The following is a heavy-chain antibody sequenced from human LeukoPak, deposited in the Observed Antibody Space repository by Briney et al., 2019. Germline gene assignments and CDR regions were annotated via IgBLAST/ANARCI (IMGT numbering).Heavy chain of an antibody. V-gene: IGHV5-51*01. J-gene: IGHJ4*02. CDR2: IYPGDSDT. D-gene: IGHD3-10*01. CDR3: ARHAYYYGSGSYRDY. CDR1: GYSFTSYW. Sequence: PGGSLKLSCKGSGYSFTSYWIGWVRQMPGKGLEWMGIIYPGDSDTRYSPSFQGQVTISADKSISTAYLQWSSLKASDTAMYYCARHAYYYGSGSYRDYWGQGTLVTVSS.